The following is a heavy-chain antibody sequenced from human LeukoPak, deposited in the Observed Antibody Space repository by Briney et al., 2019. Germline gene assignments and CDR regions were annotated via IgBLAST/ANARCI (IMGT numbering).Heavy chain of an antibody. D-gene: IGHD3-22*01. CDR3: TRDLSRGVDSSCYYYGLNDFDM. J-gene: IGHJ3*02. CDR1: VFTFNRYW. V-gene: IGHV3-74*01. CDR2: INSDGSTT. Sequence: GGPLRLSCAASVFTFNRYWKHWLRQAPGKGLVWVSRINSDGSTTSYADSVKGRFTIPRDNAKNTLYLQMNSLRAEDTAVYYCTRDLSRGVDSSCYYYGLNDFDMWGQGTMVTVSS.